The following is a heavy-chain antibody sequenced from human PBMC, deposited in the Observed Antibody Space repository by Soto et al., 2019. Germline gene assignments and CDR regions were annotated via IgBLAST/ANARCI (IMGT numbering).Heavy chain of an antibody. CDR3: ARDLWKYDSSGYLAFDI. D-gene: IGHD3-22*01. Sequence: GGSLRLSCAASGFTFSSYAMHWVRQAPGKGLEWVAVISYDGSNKYYADSVKGRFTISRDNSKNTLYLQMNSLRAEDTSVYYCARDLWKYDSSGYLAFDIWGQGTMVTVSS. V-gene: IGHV3-30-3*01. CDR1: GFTFSSYA. CDR2: ISYDGSNK. J-gene: IGHJ3*02.